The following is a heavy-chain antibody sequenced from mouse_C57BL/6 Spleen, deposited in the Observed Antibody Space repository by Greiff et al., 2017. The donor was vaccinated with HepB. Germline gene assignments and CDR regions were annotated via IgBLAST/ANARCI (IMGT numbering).Heavy chain of an antibody. Sequence: QVQLQQPGTELVQPGASLKLSCKASGYTFTSYCMHWVNQRPGQGLEWIGNINPSNGGTNYNETLKSKGTMTVDKSSSTAYMQLSSLTSEDAAVYYCAGQDYVYDGDFDYWGEGTTFTVSS. D-gene: IGHD2-2*01. J-gene: IGHJ2*01. CDR1: GYTFTSYC. CDR3: AGQDYVYDGDFDY. CDR2: INPSNGGT. V-gene: IGHV1-53*01.